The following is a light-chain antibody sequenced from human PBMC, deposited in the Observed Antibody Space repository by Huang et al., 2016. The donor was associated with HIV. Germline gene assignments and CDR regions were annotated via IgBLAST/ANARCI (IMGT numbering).Light chain of an antibody. V-gene: IGKV1-33*01. J-gene: IGKJ1*01. CDR3: QQYDNLPWT. Sequence: DIQMTQSPSSLSASVGDRVTITCQASQDIRTYLNWYHQKPGNAPKVLIYAASNLETGVPSRFSGSGSGTDFTFTINSLQPGDIATYYCQQYDNLPWTFGQGTKVEIK. CDR1: QDIRTY. CDR2: AAS.